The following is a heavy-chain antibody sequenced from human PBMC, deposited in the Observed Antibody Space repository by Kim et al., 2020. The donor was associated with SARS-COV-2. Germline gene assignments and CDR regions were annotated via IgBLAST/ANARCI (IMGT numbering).Heavy chain of an antibody. CDR2: IYSGGSST. D-gene: IGHD3-9*01. CDR3: ASFDWLLVDY. V-gene: IGHV3-23*03. Sequence: GGSLRLSCAASGFTFSSYAMSWVRQAPGKGLEWVSVIYSGGSSTYYADSVKGRFTISRDNSKNTLYLQMNSLRAEDTAVYYCASFDWLLVDYWGQGTLVTVSS. J-gene: IGHJ4*02. CDR1: GFTFSSYA.